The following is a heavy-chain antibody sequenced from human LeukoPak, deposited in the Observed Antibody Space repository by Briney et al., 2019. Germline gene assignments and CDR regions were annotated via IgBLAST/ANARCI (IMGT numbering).Heavy chain of an antibody. D-gene: IGHD3-22*01. CDR3: AKDHSTYYHDSRTLDY. CDR1: GFTFNRYS. Sequence: PGGSLRLSCAASGFTFNRYSMHWVRQAPGKGLEFVSAISTNGRSTYYANSVKSRFTISRDNSKNTLYLQMNSLRAEDTAVYYCAKDHSTYYHDSRTLDYWGQGTLVTVSS. CDR2: ISTNGRST. J-gene: IGHJ4*02. V-gene: IGHV3-64*01.